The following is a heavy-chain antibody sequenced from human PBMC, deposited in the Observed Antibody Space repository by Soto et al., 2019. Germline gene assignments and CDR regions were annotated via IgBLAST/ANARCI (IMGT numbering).Heavy chain of an antibody. CDR2: IYYSGST. CDR1: GGSISSYY. CDR3: ARVMHYDSSGSRGYYFDY. D-gene: IGHD3-22*01. J-gene: IGHJ4*02. V-gene: IGHV4-59*01. Sequence: TLSLTCTVAGGSISSYYWSWIRQPPGTGLEWIGYIYYSGSTNYNPSLKSRVTISVDTSKNQFSLKLSSVTAADTAVYYCARVMHYDSSGSRGYYFDYWGQGTLVTVSS.